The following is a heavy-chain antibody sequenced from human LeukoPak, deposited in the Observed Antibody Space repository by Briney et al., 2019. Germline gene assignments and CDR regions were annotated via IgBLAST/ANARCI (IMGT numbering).Heavy chain of an antibody. CDR2: IIPIFGTA. CDR3: ARRGGFGGSSYYFDY. D-gene: IGHD3-10*01. J-gene: IGHJ4*02. CDR1: GGTFSSYA. Sequence: SVKVSCKASGGTFSSYAISWVRQAPGQGLEWMGGIIPIFGTANYAQKFQGRVTITADESTSTAYMELSSLRSEDTAVYYCARRGGFGGSSYYFDYWGQGTLVTVSS. V-gene: IGHV1-69*13.